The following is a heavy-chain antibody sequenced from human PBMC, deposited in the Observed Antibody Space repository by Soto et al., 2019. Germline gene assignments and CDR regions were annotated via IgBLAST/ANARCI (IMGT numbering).Heavy chain of an antibody. CDR2: IYYTGNN. V-gene: IGHV4-30-4*01. CDR1: GDSISSPHYY. Sequence: SETLSLTCTVSGDSISSPHYYWTWIRQPPGKGLEWVGYIYYTGNNFYNPALKSRVAISVDPSTNQFSLKLASVTDADTAVYFCAREPKQNYDSSPWNGGFDSWGPGTLVTVSS. J-gene: IGHJ4*02. D-gene: IGHD3-22*01. CDR3: AREPKQNYDSSPWNGGFDS.